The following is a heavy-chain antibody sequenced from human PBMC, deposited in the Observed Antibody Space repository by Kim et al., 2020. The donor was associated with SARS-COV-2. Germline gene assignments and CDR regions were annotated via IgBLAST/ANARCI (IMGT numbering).Heavy chain of an antibody. Sequence: YNPSLKSRVTISVDTSKNQFSLKLSSVTAADTAVYYCARGPFHSSGWYGYWGQGTLVTVSS. J-gene: IGHJ4*02. V-gene: IGHV4-34*01. CDR3: ARGPFHSSGWYGY. D-gene: IGHD6-19*01.